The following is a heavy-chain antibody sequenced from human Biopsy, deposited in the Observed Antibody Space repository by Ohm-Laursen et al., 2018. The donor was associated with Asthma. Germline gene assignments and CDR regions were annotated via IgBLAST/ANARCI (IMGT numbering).Heavy chain of an antibody. J-gene: IGHJ4*02. D-gene: IGHD5-18*01. Sequence: SQTLSLTCTVSGASITTSPSYWSWLRLLPGKGLEWIGCIYYSGETFFNPSLKNPLFMSLDSSKNQFSLKMTSVTVADTAVYFCARNLPGYTYGPFEDWGQGTLVTFSS. CDR2: IYYSGET. CDR1: GASITTSPSY. CDR3: ARNLPGYTYGPFED. V-gene: IGHV4-31*01.